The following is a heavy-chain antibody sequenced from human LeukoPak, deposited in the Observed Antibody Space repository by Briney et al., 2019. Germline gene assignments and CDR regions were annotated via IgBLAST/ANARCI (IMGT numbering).Heavy chain of an antibody. Sequence: GGSLRLSCAASGFTFSSYEMNWVRQAPGKGLEWVSYISNSGSTIYYADSVKGRFTISRDNAKNSLYLQMNSLRAEDTAVYYCARLDYSKFTFAPWGQGTLVTVSS. CDR3: ARLDYSKFTFAP. CDR2: ISNSGSTI. D-gene: IGHD4-11*01. J-gene: IGHJ5*02. V-gene: IGHV3-48*03. CDR1: GFTFSSYE.